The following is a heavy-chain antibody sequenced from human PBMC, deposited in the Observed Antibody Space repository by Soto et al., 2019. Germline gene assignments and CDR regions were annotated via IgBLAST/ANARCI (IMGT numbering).Heavy chain of an antibody. CDR1: GGSLSNYG. CDR2: IIPVFGTP. V-gene: IGHV1-69*12. Sequence: QVQLVQSGAEVKKPGSSVKVSCKASGGSLSNYGISWVRQAPGQGLEWMGAIIPVFGTPNYAQKFQDRVTITADESTTTVYMEVRSLTSEDTAVYYCARGDATKIVVTTYYAMDVWCPGTTVTVSS. CDR3: ARGDATKIVVTTYYAMDV. D-gene: IGHD3-22*01. J-gene: IGHJ6*02.